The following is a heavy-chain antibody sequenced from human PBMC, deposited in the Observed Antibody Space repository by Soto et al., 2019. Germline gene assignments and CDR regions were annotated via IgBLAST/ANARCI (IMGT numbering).Heavy chain of an antibody. D-gene: IGHD3-10*01. CDR2: ISESGDST. Sequence: PGGSLRLSCAASGFTYSSYAMAWVRQPPGKGLEWVSAISESGDSTYYADSVKGRFTISRDNSKNTLYLQMNSLRAEDTAVYYCAKASDYYGSGSYDYWGQGTLVTVSS. CDR3: AKASDYYGSGSYDY. CDR1: GFTYSSYA. J-gene: IGHJ4*02. V-gene: IGHV3-23*01.